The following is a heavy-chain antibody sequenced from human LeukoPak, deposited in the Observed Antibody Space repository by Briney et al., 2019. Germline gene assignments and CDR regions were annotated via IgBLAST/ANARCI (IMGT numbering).Heavy chain of an antibody. CDR2: IHYSGTT. D-gene: IGHD2-8*01. J-gene: IGHJ4*02. Sequence: SETLSLTCTVSDGSISSTSDSWGWIRQSPRRGVEWIGSIHYSGTTYYNPSLKSRVTISLDASKNQFSLRLNSVTAADTAVYYCARDSPEVTYAFDTWGQGTLVTVSS. V-gene: IGHV4-39*07. CDR3: ARDSPEVTYAFDT. CDR1: DGSISSTSDS.